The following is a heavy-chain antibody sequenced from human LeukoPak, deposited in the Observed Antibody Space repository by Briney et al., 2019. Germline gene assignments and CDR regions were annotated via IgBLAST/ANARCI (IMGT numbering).Heavy chain of an antibody. CDR1: GGTFSSYA. D-gene: IGHD3-10*01. CDR3: ARLSSYVVRGVIIRSSGKPFDY. CDR2: IIPIFGTA. J-gene: IGHJ4*02. Sequence: SVKVSCKASGGTFSSYAISWVRQAPGQGLEWMGGIIPIFGTANYAQKFQGRVTITTDESTSTAYMELSSLRSEDTAVYYCARLSSYVVRGVIIRSSGKPFDYWGQGTLVTVSS. V-gene: IGHV1-69*05.